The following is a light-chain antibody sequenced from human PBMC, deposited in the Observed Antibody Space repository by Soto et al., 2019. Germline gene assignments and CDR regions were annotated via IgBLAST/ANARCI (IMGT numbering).Light chain of an antibody. Sequence: QSALTQPASVSGSPGQSITISCTGTSSDVVGYNYVSWYQQHPGKAPKLMIYAVSNRPSGVSNRFSGSKSGNTASLTISGLQAEDEADYYCSSYTSSSTLVFGGGTKVTVL. CDR2: AVS. CDR3: SSYTSSSTLV. V-gene: IGLV2-14*01. CDR1: SSDVVGYNY. J-gene: IGLJ2*01.